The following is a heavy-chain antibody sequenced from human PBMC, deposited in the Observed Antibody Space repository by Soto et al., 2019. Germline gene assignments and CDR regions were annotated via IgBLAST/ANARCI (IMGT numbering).Heavy chain of an antibody. J-gene: IGHJ6*02. V-gene: IGHV3-74*01. D-gene: IGHD1-1*01. CDR1: GFTFSSYW. CDR2: INSDGSST. CDR3: ARDQVEPDYYYYGMDV. Sequence: PGGSLRLSCAASGFTFSSYWMHWVRQAPGKGLVWVSRINSDGSSTSYADSVKGRFTISRDNAKNTLYLQMNSLRAEDTAVYYCARDQVEPDYYYYGMDVWGQGTTVTVSS.